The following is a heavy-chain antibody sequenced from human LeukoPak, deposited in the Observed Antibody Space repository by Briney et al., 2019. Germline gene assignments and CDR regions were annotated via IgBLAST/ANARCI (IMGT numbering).Heavy chain of an antibody. Sequence: GRSLRLSCAASGFTFSSYAMHWVRQAPGKGLEWVAVISYDGSNKYYADSVKGRFTISRDKSKNTLYLQMNSLRAEDTAVYYCARDLVVPAAIFAGQHWYFDLWGRGTLVTVSS. CDR3: ARDLVVPAAIFAGQHWYFDL. J-gene: IGHJ2*01. V-gene: IGHV3-30-3*01. CDR1: GFTFSSYA. CDR2: ISYDGSNK. D-gene: IGHD2-2*01.